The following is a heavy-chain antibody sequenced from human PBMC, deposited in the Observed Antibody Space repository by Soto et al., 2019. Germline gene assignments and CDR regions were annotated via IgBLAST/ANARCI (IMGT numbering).Heavy chain of an antibody. CDR1: GFTFRNYA. V-gene: IGHV3-30*04. J-gene: IGHJ5*02. CDR2: ISYDGRNE. CDR3: AKGEGDSSTWTAS. Sequence: QVQVVESGGGVVQPGRSLRLSCAASGFTFRNYAIHWVRQAPGKGLEWVAVISYDGRNEYYADSVRGRFTISRDNSKNTLFLQMNSLRAEDTAVYYCAKGEGDSSTWTASWGQGTLVTVSS. D-gene: IGHD3-22*01.